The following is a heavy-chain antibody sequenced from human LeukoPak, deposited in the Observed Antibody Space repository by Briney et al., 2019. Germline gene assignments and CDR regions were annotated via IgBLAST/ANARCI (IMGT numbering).Heavy chain of an antibody. D-gene: IGHD6-13*01. Sequence: GETLRLSCAASGFTFSSFGLSWVRQAPGKGLEWVSAISGSGGNTYYADSVKGRFTISRDNSKNTLNLHMNSLRAEDTAVYYCASSRGSWPDYFDYWGQGTLVTVSS. CDR3: ASSRGSWPDYFDY. V-gene: IGHV3-23*01. CDR2: ISGSGGNT. CDR1: GFTFSSFG. J-gene: IGHJ4*02.